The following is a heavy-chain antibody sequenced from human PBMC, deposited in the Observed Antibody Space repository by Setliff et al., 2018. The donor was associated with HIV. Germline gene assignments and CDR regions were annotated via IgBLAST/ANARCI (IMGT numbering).Heavy chain of an antibody. J-gene: IGHJ6*03. CDR3: ARVKGGVAIVVVTASYMDV. V-gene: IGHV4-59*11. D-gene: IGHD2-21*02. Sequence: SETLSLTCAVSGVSITSHYWSWIRQPPGKGLEWIGFIYYSVNNNYNPSLKSRVSISVDTSKNQFSLALTSVTAADTAVYYCARVKGGVAIVVVTASYMDVWGKGTTVTVSS. CDR2: IYYSVNN. CDR1: GVSITSHY.